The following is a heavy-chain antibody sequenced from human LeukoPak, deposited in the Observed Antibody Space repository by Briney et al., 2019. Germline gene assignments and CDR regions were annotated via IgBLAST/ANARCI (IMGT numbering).Heavy chain of an antibody. CDR2: IIPIFGTA. CDR3: ARDFASSWYSRDAFDI. Sequence: SVKVSCKASEGTFSSYAISWVRQAPGQGLEWMGGIIPIFGTANYAQKFQGRVTITADESTSTAYMELSSLRSEDTAVYYCARDFASSWYSRDAFDIWGQGTMVTVSS. V-gene: IGHV1-69*13. CDR1: EGTFSSYA. D-gene: IGHD6-13*01. J-gene: IGHJ3*02.